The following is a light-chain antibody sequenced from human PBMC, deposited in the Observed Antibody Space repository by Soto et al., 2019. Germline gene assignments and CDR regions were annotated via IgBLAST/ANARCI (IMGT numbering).Light chain of an antibody. CDR3: NSYAGDIIRFV. V-gene: IGLV2-14*01. CDR1: SSDVGAYKY. CDR2: EVS. Sequence: QSVLTQPASVSLSPGQSVTISCTGTSSDVGAYKYVSWYQQHPGKAPKLMIYEVSNRPSGVSNRFSGSKSGNTASLTISGLQADDEADYYCNSYAGDIIRFVFGTGTKVTVL. J-gene: IGLJ1*01.